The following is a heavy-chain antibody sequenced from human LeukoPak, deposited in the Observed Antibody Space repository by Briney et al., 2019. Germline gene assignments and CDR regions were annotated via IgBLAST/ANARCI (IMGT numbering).Heavy chain of an antibody. CDR1: GFTFSSYS. Sequence: GGSLRLSCAASGFTFSSYSMNWVRQAPGKGLEWVSSISSSSNYIFYADSVKGRFTISRDNAKNSLYLQMNSLRAEDTAVYYCARGPASMVRGVRFDYWGQGTLVTVSS. CDR3: ARGPASMVRGVRFDY. V-gene: IGHV3-21*01. D-gene: IGHD3-10*01. J-gene: IGHJ4*02. CDR2: ISSSSNYI.